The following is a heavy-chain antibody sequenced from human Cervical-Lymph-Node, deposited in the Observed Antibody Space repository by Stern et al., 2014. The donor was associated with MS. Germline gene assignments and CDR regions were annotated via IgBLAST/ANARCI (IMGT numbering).Heavy chain of an antibody. D-gene: IGHD4-17*01. CDR1: GGTFSTYG. Sequence: QLVQSGAEVKKPGSSVKVSCKASGGTFSTYGISWVRQAPGQGLEWMGGIIPIFGTANYAQKFQGRVTITADESTSTAYMELSSLRSEDTALYYCARDTTDYFAMDVWGQGTTVTVSS. CDR3: ARDTTDYFAMDV. J-gene: IGHJ6*02. CDR2: IIPIFGTA. V-gene: IGHV1-69*01.